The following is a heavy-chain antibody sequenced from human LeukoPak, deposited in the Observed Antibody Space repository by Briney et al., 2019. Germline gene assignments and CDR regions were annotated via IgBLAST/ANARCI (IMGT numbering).Heavy chain of an antibody. CDR3: ARDHVLLWFGEPRTLPDY. D-gene: IGHD3-10*01. J-gene: IGHJ4*02. Sequence: PGGSLRLSCAASGFTFSSYAMHWVRQAPGKGLEWVAVISYDGSNKYYADSVKGRFTISRDNSKNTLYLQMNSLRAEDTAVYYCARDHVLLWFGEPRTLPDYWGQGTLVTVSS. CDR2: ISYDGSNK. CDR1: GFTFSSYA. V-gene: IGHV3-30-3*01.